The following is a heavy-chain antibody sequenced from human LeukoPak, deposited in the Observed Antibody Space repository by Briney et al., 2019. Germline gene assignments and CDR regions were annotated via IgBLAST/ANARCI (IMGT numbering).Heavy chain of an antibody. V-gene: IGHV1-69*02. CDR3: ARGTSSTPHYDILTGPRGWFDP. Sequence: SVKVSCKASGGTFSSYTISWVRQAPGQGLEWMGRIIPILGIANYAQKFQGRITITADKSTSTAYMELSSLRSEDTAVYYCARGTSSTPHYDILTGPRGWFDPWGQGTLVTVSS. J-gene: IGHJ5*02. CDR2: IIPILGIA. D-gene: IGHD3-9*01. CDR1: GGTFSSYT.